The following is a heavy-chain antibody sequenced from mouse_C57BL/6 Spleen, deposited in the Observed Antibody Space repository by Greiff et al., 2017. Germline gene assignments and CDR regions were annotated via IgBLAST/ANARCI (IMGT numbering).Heavy chain of an antibody. CDR1: GYTFTSYW. CDR3: ARFIATVVEYYFDY. J-gene: IGHJ2*01. D-gene: IGHD1-1*01. Sequence: QVQLQQPGAELVKPGASVKLSCKASGYTFTSYWMHWVKQRPGQGLEWIGRIHPNSGSTNYNEKFKSKATLTVDKSSSTAYMQLSSLTSEDSAVYYCARFIATVVEYYFDYWGQGTTLTVSS. V-gene: IGHV1-64*01. CDR2: IHPNSGST.